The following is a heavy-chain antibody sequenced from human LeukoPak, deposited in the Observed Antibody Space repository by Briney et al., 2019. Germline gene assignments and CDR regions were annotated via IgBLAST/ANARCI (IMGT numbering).Heavy chain of an antibody. CDR3: ATGNYNRPFDY. CDR2: ISGGAADI. CDR1: GFTFSNAW. V-gene: IGHV3-23*01. D-gene: IGHD1-7*01. J-gene: IGHJ4*02. Sequence: GGSLRLSCAASGFTFSNAWMSWVRQAPGKGLEWVSAISGGAADIFYADSVRGRFTISRDNSKNTLYLQLNSLRAEDTAVYYCATGNYNRPFDYWGQGTLVTVSS.